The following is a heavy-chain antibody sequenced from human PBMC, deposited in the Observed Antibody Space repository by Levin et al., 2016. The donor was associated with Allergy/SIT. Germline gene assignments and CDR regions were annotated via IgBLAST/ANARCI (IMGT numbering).Heavy chain of an antibody. CDR1: GFTFSSYA. J-gene: IGHJ4*02. CDR2: ISGSGDST. Sequence: GESLKISCAASGFTFSSYAMSWVRQAPGEGLEWVSGISGSGDSTYYADSVKGRLTISRDNSKNTLYLQMNSLRDEDTAIYYCARSRGCSSSSCYVDYWGQGTLVTVSS. CDR3: ARSRGCSSSSCYVDY. D-gene: IGHD2-2*01. V-gene: IGHV3-23*01.